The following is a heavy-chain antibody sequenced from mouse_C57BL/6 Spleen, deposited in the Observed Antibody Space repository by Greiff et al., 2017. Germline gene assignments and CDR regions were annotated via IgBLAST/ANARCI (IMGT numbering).Heavy chain of an antibody. V-gene: IGHV1-42*01. J-gene: IGHJ1*03. Sequence: VQLQQSGPELVKPGASVKISCKASGCSFTGYYMNWVKQSPEKSLEWIGEINPSTGGTTYNQKFKAQATLTVDKSSSTAYMQLKSLTSEDSAVYYCAREEYYGSVVWGTGTTVTVSS. D-gene: IGHD1-1*01. CDR2: INPSTGGT. CDR3: AREEYYGSVV. CDR1: GCSFTGYY.